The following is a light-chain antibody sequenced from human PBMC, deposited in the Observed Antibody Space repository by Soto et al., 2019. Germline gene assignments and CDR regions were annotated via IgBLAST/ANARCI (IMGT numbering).Light chain of an antibody. CDR1: SSDVGSYNR. J-gene: IGLJ1*01. V-gene: IGLV2-18*01. Sequence: QSALTQPPSVSGSPGQSVTISCTGTSSDVGSYNRVSWYQQPPGTAPKLMIYEVTNRPSGVPDRFSGSKSGNTASLTISGLQAEDEADYYCGLFASSSTDVFGTGTKVTVL. CDR2: EVT. CDR3: GLFASSSTDV.